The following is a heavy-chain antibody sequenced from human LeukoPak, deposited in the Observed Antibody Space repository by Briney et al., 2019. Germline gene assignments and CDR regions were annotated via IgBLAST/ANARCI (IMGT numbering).Heavy chain of an antibody. CDR1: GGSISDYY. CDR3: ATTLPGRVTPRYWYFDL. D-gene: IGHD1-26*01. V-gene: IGHV4-4*08. J-gene: IGHJ2*01. Sequence: PSETLSLTCTVSGGSISDYYWNWIRQAPGKGLEWIVKTHDRGLTNHNLSLQSRVTVSLDKSKNQVSLTLSSVTAADTAVYYCATTLPGRVTPRYWYFDLWGRGTPVTVSS. CDR2: THDRGLT.